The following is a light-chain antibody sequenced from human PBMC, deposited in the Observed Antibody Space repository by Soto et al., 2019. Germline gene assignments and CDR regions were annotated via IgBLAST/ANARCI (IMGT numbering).Light chain of an antibody. CDR1: QGISDY. CDR3: QKYNSARWT. Sequence: DIQMTQSPSSLSASVGDRVTITCRASQGISDYLAWYQQKPGKVPKLLIYAASTLQSGVPSRFSGSGSGTDFTLTITSLQPEDVATYYCQKYNSARWTFGQGTKVEIK. V-gene: IGKV1-27*01. CDR2: AAS. J-gene: IGKJ1*01.